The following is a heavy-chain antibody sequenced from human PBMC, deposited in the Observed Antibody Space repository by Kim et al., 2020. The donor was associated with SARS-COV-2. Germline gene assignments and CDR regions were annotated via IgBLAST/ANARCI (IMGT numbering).Heavy chain of an antibody. V-gene: IGHV1-3*01. Sequence: KGYSQKLQDRVTLTRDTFASTVYMELSSLMSEDTAVYYCARRGSGHGLDVWGQGTTVTVSS. D-gene: IGHD6-25*01. J-gene: IGHJ6*02. CDR2: K. CDR3: ARRGSGHGLDV.